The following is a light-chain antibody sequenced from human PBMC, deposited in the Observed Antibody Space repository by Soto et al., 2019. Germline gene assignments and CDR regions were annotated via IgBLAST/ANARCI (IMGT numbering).Light chain of an antibody. CDR1: QSVSTS. Sequence: EVVMTQSPVTLSVFPGERVTLSCRASQSVSTSLGWYQQKPGQAPRLLIYSASTRATGIPARFSGSGSGTEFTLTVSRLEPEDFAVYYCQQFGSSSWTFGQGTKVEIK. V-gene: IGKV3-15*01. CDR2: SAS. CDR3: QQFGSSSWT. J-gene: IGKJ1*01.